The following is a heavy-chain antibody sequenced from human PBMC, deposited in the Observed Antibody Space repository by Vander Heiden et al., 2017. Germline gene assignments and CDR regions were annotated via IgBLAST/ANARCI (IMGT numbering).Heavy chain of an antibody. J-gene: IGHJ4*02. CDR1: GCTFSNYA. V-gene: IGHV3-30*18. CDR3: AKDVLAFGSGAYITN. D-gene: IGHD3-10*01. CDR2: ISYHGNNK. Sequence: VPLVASGGGVVQPGRSLRLSCAAYGCTFSNYARHWVRQSPGKGLEWVAVISYHGNNKYEADSVQGRFTISRDNSNNTLYLQMNSLRADDTAVYYCAKDVLAFGSGAYITNWGQGTLVTVSS.